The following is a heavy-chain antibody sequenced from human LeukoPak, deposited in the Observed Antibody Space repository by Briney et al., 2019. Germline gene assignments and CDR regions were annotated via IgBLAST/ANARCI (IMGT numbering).Heavy chain of an antibody. D-gene: IGHD1-1*01. V-gene: IGHV4-61*05. CDR2: IYYSGST. Sequence: SETLSLTCTVSGGSISSSSYYWGWIRQPPGKGLEWIGYIYYSGSTNYNPSLKSRVTISVDTSKNQFSLKLSSVTAADTAVYYCERGGRATGYYYYYYYMDVWGKGTTVTISS. CDR1: GGSISSSSYY. J-gene: IGHJ6*03. CDR3: ERGGRATGYYYYYYYMDV.